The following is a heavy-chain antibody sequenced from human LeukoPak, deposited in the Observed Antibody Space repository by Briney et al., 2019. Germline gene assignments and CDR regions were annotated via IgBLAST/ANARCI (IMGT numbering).Heavy chain of an antibody. CDR3: ARHIRGAAGNWFDP. CDR2: IYYSGGT. CDR1: GGSISSYH. V-gene: IGHV4-59*08. Sequence: SETLSLTCTVSGGSISSYHWSWIRQPPGKGLEWIGYIYYSGGTIYNSSLKSRVTILVDTSKNQFSLKLSSVTAADTAVYYCARHIRGAAGNWFDPWGQGILVTVSS. D-gene: IGHD3-3*02. J-gene: IGHJ5*02.